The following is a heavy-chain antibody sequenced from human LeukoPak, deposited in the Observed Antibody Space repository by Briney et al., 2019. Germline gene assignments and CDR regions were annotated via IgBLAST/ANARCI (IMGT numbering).Heavy chain of an antibody. D-gene: IGHD3-22*01. CDR2: IKQDGSEK. CDR3: ARDHHDSRGYYFVDY. V-gene: IGHV3-7*01. Sequence: PGGSLRLSCAASGFTFSSYWMSWVRQAPGKGLEWVANIKQDGSEKYYVDSVKGRFIISRDNAKNSLYLQMNSLRAEDTAVYYCARDHHDSRGYYFVDYWGQGTLVTVSS. J-gene: IGHJ4*02. CDR1: GFTFSSYW.